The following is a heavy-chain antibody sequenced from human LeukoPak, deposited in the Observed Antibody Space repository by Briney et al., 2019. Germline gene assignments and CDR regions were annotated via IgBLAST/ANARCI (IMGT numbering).Heavy chain of an antibody. CDR3: AKSVTSVTTASLDY. Sequence: GGTLRLSCAASGFTFSNYDMHWVRQAPGKGLEWVAVISNEGNNKYYADSVKGRFTISRDNSKNTLYVQMNSLRAENTAVYYCAKSVTSVTTASLDYWGQGTLVT. CDR2: ISNEGNNK. D-gene: IGHD4-17*01. J-gene: IGHJ4*02. V-gene: IGHV3-30*18. CDR1: GFTFSNYD.